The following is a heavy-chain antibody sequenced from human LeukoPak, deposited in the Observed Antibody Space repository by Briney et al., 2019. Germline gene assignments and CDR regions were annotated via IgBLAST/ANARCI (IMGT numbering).Heavy chain of an antibody. V-gene: IGHV3-30*18. CDR3: AKSVGYCSSTSCNYYYYYMDV. D-gene: IGHD2-2*01. CDR1: GFTFSSYT. Sequence: PGGSLRLSCAASGFTFSSYTMHWVRQAPGKGLEWVAVISYDGSNKYYADSVKGRFTISRDNSKNTLYLQMNSLRAEDTAVYYCAKSVGYCSSTSCNYYYYYMDVWGKGTTVTVSS. CDR2: ISYDGSNK. J-gene: IGHJ6*03.